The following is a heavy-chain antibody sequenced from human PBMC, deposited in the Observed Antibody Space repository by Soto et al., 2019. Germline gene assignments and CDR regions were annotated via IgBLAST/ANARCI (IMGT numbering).Heavy chain of an antibody. Sequence: ASVKVSCKSSGYSFTAYFIHWVRQAPGQGLEWMGIVHPSGGNTNYAQKFQGRVTMTWDTSTTTVYMELSSLRSDDTAVYYCARAPYSSSSFFFDYWGQGTPVTV. CDR2: VHPSGGNT. J-gene: IGHJ4*02. CDR3: ARAPYSSSSFFFDY. V-gene: IGHV1-46*01. CDR1: GYSFTAYF. D-gene: IGHD6-6*01.